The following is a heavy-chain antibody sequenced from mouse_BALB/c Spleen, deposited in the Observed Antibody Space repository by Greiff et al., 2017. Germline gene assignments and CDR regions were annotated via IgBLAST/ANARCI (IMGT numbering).Heavy chain of an antibody. Sequence: QVQLKQSGAELVRPGSSVKISCKASGYAFSSYWMNWVKQRPGQGLEWIGQIYPGDGDTNYNGKFKGKATLTADKSSSTAYMQLSSLTSEDSEVYFCARGYYYGSSPYWYFDVWGAGTTVTVSS. J-gene: IGHJ1*01. CDR2: IYPGDGDT. V-gene: IGHV1-80*01. D-gene: IGHD1-1*01. CDR3: ARGYYYGSSPYWYFDV. CDR1: GYAFSSYW.